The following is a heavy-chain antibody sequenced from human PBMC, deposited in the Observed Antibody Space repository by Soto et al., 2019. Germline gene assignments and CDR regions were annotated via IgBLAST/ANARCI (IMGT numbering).Heavy chain of an antibody. V-gene: IGHV3-48*03. CDR1: GFTFSSYE. Sequence: GGSLRLSCAASGFTFSSYEMNWVRQAPGKGLEWVSYISSSGSTIYYADSVKGRFTISRDNAKNTLFLQMNSLKTEDTAVYYCTTDDPINKNWGQGTLVTVSS. CDR2: ISSSGSTI. J-gene: IGHJ4*02. CDR3: TTDDPINKN.